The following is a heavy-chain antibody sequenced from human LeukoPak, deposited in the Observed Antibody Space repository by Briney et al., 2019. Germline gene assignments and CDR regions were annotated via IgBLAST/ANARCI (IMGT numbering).Heavy chain of an antibody. V-gene: IGHV1-69*10. Sequence: ASVKVSCKASGGTFSSYAISWVRQAPGQGLEWMGRIIPILGIANYAQKFQGRVTITADKSTSTAYMELSSLRSEDTAVYYCARDLGYRSSTSCDPDYWGQGTLVTVSS. CDR2: IIPILGIA. CDR3: ARDLGYRSSTSCDPDY. J-gene: IGHJ4*02. CDR1: GGTFSSYA. D-gene: IGHD2-2*03.